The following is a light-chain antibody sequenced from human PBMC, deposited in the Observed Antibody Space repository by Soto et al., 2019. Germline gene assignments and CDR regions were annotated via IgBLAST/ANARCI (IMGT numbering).Light chain of an antibody. Sequence: EIVMTQSPATLSVSPGERATLSCRASQSVSSSLAWYQQKPGQAPRLLIYGASTRATGIQARFSGSGSVKEFILTISSMQSEDFAVYYCQQYNNWWTFGQGTKVEIK. CDR1: QSVSSS. V-gene: IGKV3-15*01. J-gene: IGKJ1*01. CDR2: GAS. CDR3: QQYNNWWT.